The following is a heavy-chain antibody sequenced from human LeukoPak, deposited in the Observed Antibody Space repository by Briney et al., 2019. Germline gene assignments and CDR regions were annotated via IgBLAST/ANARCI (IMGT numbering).Heavy chain of an antibody. CDR3: NSYGHDYLSHIYNWFDP. Sequence: GGSLRLSCAASGFTFSGSAMHWVRQASGKGLEWVGRIRSKANSYATAYAASVKGRFTISRDDSKNTAYLQMNSLKTEDTAVYDCNSYGHDYLSHIYNWFDPWGQGTLVTVSS. V-gene: IGHV3-73*01. CDR1: GFTFSGSA. J-gene: IGHJ5*02. D-gene: IGHD4-11*01. CDR2: IRSKANSYAT.